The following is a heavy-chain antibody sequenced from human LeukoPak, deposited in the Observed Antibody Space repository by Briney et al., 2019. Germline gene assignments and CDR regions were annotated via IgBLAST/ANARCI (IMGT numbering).Heavy chain of an antibody. CDR3: TRGGIIILGVATVVDY. CDR1: GYTFTSYD. D-gene: IGHD3/OR15-3a*01. Sequence: ASLMVSCKASGYTFTSYDINWVRQTTGQGLEWMGWMNPGSGNTGYAQKFQGRVTMTRNTSISTVYMEVSGLRSEDTAVYYCTRGGIIILGVATVVDYWGQGTLVTVSS. V-gene: IGHV1-8*01. CDR2: MNPGSGNT. J-gene: IGHJ4*02.